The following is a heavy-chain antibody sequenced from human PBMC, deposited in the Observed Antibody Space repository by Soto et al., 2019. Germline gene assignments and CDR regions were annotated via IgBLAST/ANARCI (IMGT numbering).Heavy chain of an antibody. V-gene: IGHV4-30-4*01. CDR3: ARAGDDSSSYNWFDP. CDR1: GGSISSGDYY. CDR2: IYYSGST. J-gene: IGHJ5*02. Sequence: SETLSLTCTVSGGSISSGDYYWSWIRQPPGKGLEWIGYIYYSGSTYYNPSLKSRVTISVDTSKNQFSLKLSSVTAADTAVYYCARAGDDSSSYNWFDPWGQGTLVTVSS. D-gene: IGHD3-22*01.